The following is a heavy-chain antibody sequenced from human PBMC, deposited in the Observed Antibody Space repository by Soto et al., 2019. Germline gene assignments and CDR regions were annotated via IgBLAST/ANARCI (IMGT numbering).Heavy chain of an antibody. D-gene: IGHD2-21*01. Sequence: PSETLSLTCTVSGGSISSYYLSWIRQPPGKGLEWIGYIYYSGSTNYNPSLKSRVTISVDTSKNQFSLKLSSVTAADTAVYYCATMVNYYYGMDVWGQGTTVTVSS. CDR2: IYYSGST. J-gene: IGHJ6*02. CDR1: GGSISSYY. V-gene: IGHV4-59*08. CDR3: ATMVNYYYGMDV.